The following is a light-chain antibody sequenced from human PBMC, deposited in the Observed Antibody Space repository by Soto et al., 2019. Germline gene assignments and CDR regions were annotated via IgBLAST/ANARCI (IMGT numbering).Light chain of an antibody. Sequence: EIVLTQSPGALSLSPGDRATLSCRASQSVSSHFLAWYQQKPGQAPRLLIHGTSSRATGITDRFSGSGSGTDFTLTISSLEPEDFAVYYCQHFGSSLRTFGQGTKVDI. J-gene: IGKJ1*01. CDR1: QSVSSHF. CDR2: GTS. CDR3: QHFGSSLRT. V-gene: IGKV3-20*01.